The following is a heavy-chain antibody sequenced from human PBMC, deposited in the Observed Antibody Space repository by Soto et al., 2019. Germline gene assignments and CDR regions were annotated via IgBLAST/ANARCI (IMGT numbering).Heavy chain of an antibody. CDR2: IYYSGST. Sequence: QLQLQESGPGLVKPSETLSLTCTVSGGSISSSSYYWGWIRQPPGKGLEWIGSIYYSGSTYYTPSLKSRVTISVDTSQNQFSLKLSSVTAADTAVYYRANSIAAAGDAFDIWGQGTMVTVSS. V-gene: IGHV4-39*01. CDR3: ANSIAAAGDAFDI. J-gene: IGHJ3*02. CDR1: GGSISSSSYY. D-gene: IGHD6-13*01.